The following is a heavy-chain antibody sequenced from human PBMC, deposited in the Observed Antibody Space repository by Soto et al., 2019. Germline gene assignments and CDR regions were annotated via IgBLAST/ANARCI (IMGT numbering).Heavy chain of an antibody. Sequence: PGESLKISCKGSGYSFTSYWISWVRQMPGKGLEWMGRIDPSDSYTNYSPSFQGHVTISADKSISTAYLQWSSLKASDTAMYYCASSIAAAGSFAPWGQGTLVTVSS. CDR1: GYSFTSYW. CDR3: ASSIAAAGSFAP. CDR2: IDPSDSYT. V-gene: IGHV5-10-1*01. J-gene: IGHJ5*02. D-gene: IGHD6-13*01.